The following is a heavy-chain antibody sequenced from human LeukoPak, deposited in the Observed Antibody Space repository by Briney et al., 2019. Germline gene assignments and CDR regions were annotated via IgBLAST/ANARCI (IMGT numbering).Heavy chain of an antibody. CDR2: IYYSGST. CDR3: ARAMDYHDSRGYYYGYFDY. J-gene: IGHJ4*02. Sequence: KSSETLSLTCTVSGGSISSYYWSWIRQPPGKGLEWIGYIYYSGSTNYSPSLKSRVTISVDTSKNQFSLKLSSVTAADTAVYYCARAMDYHDSRGYYYGYFDYWGQGTLVTVSS. CDR1: GGSISSYY. V-gene: IGHV4-59*01. D-gene: IGHD3-22*01.